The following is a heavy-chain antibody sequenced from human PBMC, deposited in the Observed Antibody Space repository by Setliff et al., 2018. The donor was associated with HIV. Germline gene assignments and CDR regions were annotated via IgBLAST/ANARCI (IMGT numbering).Heavy chain of an antibody. Sequence: KASETLSLTCTVSGGSISSNSYYWGWIRQPPGKGLEWIGIVYYTGSTNYNPSLKSRVTISVDTSKNQFSLKLSSVTAADTAVYYCARDGPLEGSYRYYYYYMDVWGKGTTVTVSS. D-gene: IGHD3-10*01. J-gene: IGHJ6*03. V-gene: IGHV4-39*07. CDR1: GGSISSNSYY. CDR2: VYYTGST. CDR3: ARDGPLEGSYRYYYYYMDV.